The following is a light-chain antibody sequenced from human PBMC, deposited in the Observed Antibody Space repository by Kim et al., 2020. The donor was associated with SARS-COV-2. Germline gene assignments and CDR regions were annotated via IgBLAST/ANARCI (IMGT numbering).Light chain of an antibody. CDR2: DAA. CDR3: QQYDATPFT. CDR1: EDVSDY. Sequence: ASVGDRVTITGQASEDVSDYFNWYHQKPGEAPKVLIRDAANLESGVPSRFSRGGYGTEFSLTITSVQPEDMGTYYCQQYDATPFTFGQGTRLEIK. V-gene: IGKV1-33*01. J-gene: IGKJ5*01.